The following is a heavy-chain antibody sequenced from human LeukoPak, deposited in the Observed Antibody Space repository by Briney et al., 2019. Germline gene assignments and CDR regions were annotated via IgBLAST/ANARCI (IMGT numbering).Heavy chain of an antibody. V-gene: IGHV1-3*01. J-gene: IGHJ5*02. CDR1: GYTFTNYA. Sequence: ASVKVSRKASGYTFTNYAIHWVRQAPGQSLEWMGWVNAANGNTKYSHNFQDRVILTRDTSATTAYMELSNLRSEDTAVYYCARDVILQGHNWFDPWGQGTLLTVSS. CDR2: VNAANGNT. D-gene: IGHD4-11*01. CDR3: ARDVILQGHNWFDP.